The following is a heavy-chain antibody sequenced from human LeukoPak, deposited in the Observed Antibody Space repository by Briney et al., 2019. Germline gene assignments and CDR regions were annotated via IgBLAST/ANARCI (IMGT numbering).Heavy chain of an antibody. CDR1: GGSFSGYY. D-gene: IGHD2-2*01. V-gene: IGHV4-34*01. Sequence: SETLSLTCAVYGGSFSGYYWSWIRQPPGKGLEWIGEINHSGSTNYNPSLKSRVTISVDTSKNQFSLKLSSVTAADTAVYYCARSGKYADYYYYMDVWGKGTTVTVFS. CDR2: INHSGST. J-gene: IGHJ6*03. CDR3: ARSGKYADYYYYMDV.